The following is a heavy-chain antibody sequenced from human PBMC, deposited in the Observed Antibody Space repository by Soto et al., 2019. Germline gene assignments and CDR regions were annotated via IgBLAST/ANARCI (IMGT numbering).Heavy chain of an antibody. D-gene: IGHD2-15*01. CDR1: GGSFSGYY. V-gene: IGHV4-34*01. J-gene: IGHJ4*02. CDR2: INHSGST. Sequence: QVQLQQWGAGLLKPSETLSLTCGVYGGSFSGYYWSWIRQPPGKGLEWIGEINHSGSTNYNPSLKSRVTISVDTSKNQVSLKLSSVTAADTAVYYCARAPAYCSGGSCYSGAFDYWGQGTLVTVSS. CDR3: ARAPAYCSGGSCYSGAFDY.